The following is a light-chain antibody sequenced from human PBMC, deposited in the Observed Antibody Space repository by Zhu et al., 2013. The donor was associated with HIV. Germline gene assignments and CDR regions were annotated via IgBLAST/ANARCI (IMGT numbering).Light chain of an antibody. Sequence: DSGLSQTPLSLSVTPGQPASISCKSGQSLLHSDGKTYLYWYLQKPGQSPQLLIYEVSNRFPGVPDRFRGSGSGTDFTLKISRVEAEDVGVYYCMQSMQFPPITFGQGTRLEIK. CDR2: EVS. CDR3: MQSMQFPPIT. CDR1: QSLLHSDGKTY. J-gene: IGKJ5*01. V-gene: IGKV2D-29*02.